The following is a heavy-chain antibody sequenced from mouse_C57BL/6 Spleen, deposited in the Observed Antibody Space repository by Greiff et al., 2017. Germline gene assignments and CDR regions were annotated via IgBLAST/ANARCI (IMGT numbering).Heavy chain of an antibody. CDR3: ANGYFFDY. Sequence: VQLQQPGAELVMPGASVKLSCKASGYTFTSYWMHWVKQRPGQGLEWIGEIDPSDSYTNYNQKFKGKSTLTVDKSSSTAYMQLSSLTSEDSAVYYCANGYFFDYWGQGTTLTGSS. CDR2: IDPSDSYT. V-gene: IGHV1-69*01. J-gene: IGHJ2*01. D-gene: IGHD2-3*01. CDR1: GYTFTSYW.